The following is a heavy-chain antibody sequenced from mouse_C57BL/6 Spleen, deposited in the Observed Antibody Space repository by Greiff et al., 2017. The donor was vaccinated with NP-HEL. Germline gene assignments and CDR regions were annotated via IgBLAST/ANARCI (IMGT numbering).Heavy chain of an antibody. D-gene: IGHD2-5*01. J-gene: IGHJ4*01. CDR2: ISSGSSTI. CDR1: GFTFSDYG. CDR3: ARGGGSNYDAMDY. V-gene: IGHV5-17*01. Sequence: EVKLVESGGGLVKPGGSLKLSCAASGFTFSDYGMHWVRQAPEKGLEWVAYISSGSSTIYYADTVKGRFTISRDNAKNTLFLQITSLRSEDTAMYYCARGGGSNYDAMDYWGQGTSVTVSS.